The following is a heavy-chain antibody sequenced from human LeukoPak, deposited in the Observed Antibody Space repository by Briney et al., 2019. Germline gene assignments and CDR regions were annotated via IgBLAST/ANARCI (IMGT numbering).Heavy chain of an antibody. Sequence: ASVKVSCKASGYSFTSFDISWVRQAAGQGLEWMGWMNPNSGNTGYAQKFKGRVSMTRDTSINTAYMELNSLTSEDTAVYYCARVTRHYYGMDVWGQGATVTVSS. V-gene: IGHV1-8*01. CDR2: MNPNSGNT. J-gene: IGHJ6*02. CDR3: ARVTRHYYGMDV. D-gene: IGHD1-14*01. CDR1: GYSFTSFD.